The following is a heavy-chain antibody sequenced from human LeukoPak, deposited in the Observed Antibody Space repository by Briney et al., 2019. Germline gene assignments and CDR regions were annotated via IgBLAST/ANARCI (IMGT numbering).Heavy chain of an antibody. Sequence: PSETLSLTCTVSGGSISSYYWSWIRQPPGKGLEWIGYIYYSGSTNYNPSLKSRVTMSVDTSKNQFSLKLSPVTAADTAVYYCARVGVDHSGNIIKYFFDYWGQGSLVTVSS. CDR3: ARVGVDHSGNIIKYFFDY. D-gene: IGHD4-23*01. CDR2: IYYSGST. J-gene: IGHJ4*02. V-gene: IGHV4-59*01. CDR1: GGSISSYY.